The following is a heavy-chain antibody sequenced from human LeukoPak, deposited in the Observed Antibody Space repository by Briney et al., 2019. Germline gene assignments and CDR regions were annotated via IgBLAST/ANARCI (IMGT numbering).Heavy chain of an antibody. J-gene: IGHJ4*02. D-gene: IGHD1-14*01. CDR2: IGPTGSDR. Sequence: GGSLRLSCTASGLTFSTSGFDSVRQAPGKGLEWVASIGPTGSDRYHADSIKGRFTISRDNANNFLYLQMNSLIAEDTAVYYCATETNGHHYDYWGQGTLLTVSS. CDR1: GLTFSTSG. V-gene: IGHV3-21*06. CDR3: ATETNGHHYDY.